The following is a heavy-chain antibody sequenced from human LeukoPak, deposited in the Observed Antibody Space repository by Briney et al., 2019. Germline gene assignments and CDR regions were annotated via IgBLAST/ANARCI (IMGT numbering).Heavy chain of an antibody. V-gene: IGHV3-43*02. Sequence: GGSLRLSCAASGFTFDDYAMHWVRQAPGKGLEWVSLISGDGGSTYYADSVKGRFTISRDNSKNSLYLQMNSLGTEDTALYYCAKEHKDEGRLIDYWGQGTLVTVSS. J-gene: IGHJ4*02. CDR3: AKEHKDEGRLIDY. CDR1: GFTFDDYA. D-gene: IGHD6-25*01. CDR2: ISGDGGST.